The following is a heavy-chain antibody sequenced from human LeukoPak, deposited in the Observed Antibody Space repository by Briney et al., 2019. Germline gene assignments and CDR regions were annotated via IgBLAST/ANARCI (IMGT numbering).Heavy chain of an antibody. J-gene: IGHJ6*03. CDR1: GYTFTSYD. CDR3: ARDLSGWFSNYYYYMDV. V-gene: IGHV1-8*01. Sequence: ASVRVSCKASGYTFTSYDINWVRQATGQGLEWMGWMNPNSGNTGYAQKFQGRVTMTRNTSISTAYMELSSLRSDDTAVYYCARDLSGWFSNYYYYMDVWGKGTTVTVSS. D-gene: IGHD6-19*01. CDR2: MNPNSGNT.